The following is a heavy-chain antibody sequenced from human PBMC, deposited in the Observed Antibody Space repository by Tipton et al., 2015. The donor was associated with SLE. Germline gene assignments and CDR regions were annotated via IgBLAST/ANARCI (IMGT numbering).Heavy chain of an antibody. Sequence: TLSLTCAVYGGSFSGYYWSWIRQPPGKGLEWIGEINHSGSTNYNPSLKSRVTISVDTSKNQFSLKLSSVTAADTAVYYCAREAPTGNYDFWSGYYESGDYSYMDVWGKGTTVTVSS. CDR1: GGSFSGYY. D-gene: IGHD3-3*01. CDR2: INHSGST. V-gene: IGHV4-34*01. CDR3: AREAPTGNYDFWSGYYESGDYSYMDV. J-gene: IGHJ6*03.